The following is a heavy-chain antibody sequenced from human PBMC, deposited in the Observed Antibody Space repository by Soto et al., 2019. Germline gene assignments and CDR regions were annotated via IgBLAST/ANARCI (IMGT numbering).Heavy chain of an antibody. CDR1: GFTFSSYG. Sequence: QVQLVESGGGVVQPGRSLRLSCAASGFTFSSYGMHWVRQAPGKGLEWVAVIWYDGSNKYYADSVKGRFTISRDNSKNTLYLQMNSLRAEDTAVYYCAREGQQLDRLDYWGQGTLVTVSS. V-gene: IGHV3-33*01. J-gene: IGHJ4*02. CDR2: IWYDGSNK. CDR3: AREGQQLDRLDY. D-gene: IGHD6-13*01.